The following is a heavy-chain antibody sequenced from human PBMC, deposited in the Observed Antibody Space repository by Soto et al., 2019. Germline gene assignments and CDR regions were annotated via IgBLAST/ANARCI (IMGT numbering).Heavy chain of an antibody. J-gene: IGHJ6*02. CDR2: ISSSSSTI. V-gene: IGHV3-48*02. D-gene: IGHD5-12*01. CDR1: GFTFSSYS. Sequence: EVQLVESGGGLVQPGGSLRLSCAASGFTFSSYSMNWVRQAPGKGLEWVSYISSSSSTIYYADSVKGRFTISRDNAKNSLYLQMNSLRDEDTAVYYCARDSDSGYDPSVTYYYYGMDVWGQGTTVTVSS. CDR3: ARDSDSGYDPSVTYYYYGMDV.